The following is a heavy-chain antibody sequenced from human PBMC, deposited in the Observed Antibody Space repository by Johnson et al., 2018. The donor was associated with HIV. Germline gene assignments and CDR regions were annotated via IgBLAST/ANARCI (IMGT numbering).Heavy chain of an antibody. D-gene: IGHD4-17*01. J-gene: IGHJ3*02. CDR2: ISSNGGST. CDR1: GFTFSSYA. CDR3: ARRTVTALFDI. V-gene: IGHV3-64*01. Sequence: VQLVESGGGLVQPGGSLRLSCAASGFTFSSYAMHWVRQAPGKGLEYVSAISSNGGSTYYANSVKGRFTISRDNSKNTLYLQMNSLRDEDTAVYYCARRTVTALFDIWGQGTLVTVSS.